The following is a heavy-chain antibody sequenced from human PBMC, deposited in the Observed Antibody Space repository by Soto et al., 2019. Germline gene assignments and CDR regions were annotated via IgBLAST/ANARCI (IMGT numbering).Heavy chain of an antibody. Sequence: QLQLQESGPGLVRPSETLSLTCTVSGGSISTSKYYWGWIRQPPGKGLEWIGSIYYSGSTYYSPSLKSRVTMSVDTSKNQFSLKLSSVTAADTAVYYCARRGYSRGYGVDVWGQGTTVTVSS. V-gene: IGHV4-39*01. CDR2: IYYSGST. CDR3: ARRGYSRGYGVDV. CDR1: GGSISTSKYY. D-gene: IGHD5-18*01. J-gene: IGHJ6*02.